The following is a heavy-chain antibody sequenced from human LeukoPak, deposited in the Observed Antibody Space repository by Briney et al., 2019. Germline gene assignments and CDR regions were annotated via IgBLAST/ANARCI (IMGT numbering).Heavy chain of an antibody. J-gene: IGHJ6*03. CDR2: INHSGST. V-gene: IGHV4-34*01. CDR1: GGSFSGYY. CDR3: ARSIRGIAARLLVYYYYYMDV. Sequence: ASETLSLTCAVYGGSFSGYYWSWIRQPPGKGLEWIGEINHSGSTNYNPSLKSRVTISVDTSKNQFSLKLSSVTAADTAVYYCARSIRGIAARLLVYYYYYMDVWGKGTTVTVSS. D-gene: IGHD6-6*01.